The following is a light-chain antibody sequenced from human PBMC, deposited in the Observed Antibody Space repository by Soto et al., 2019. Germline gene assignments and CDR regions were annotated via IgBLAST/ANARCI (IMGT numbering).Light chain of an antibody. CDR1: QSVSSY. V-gene: IGKV3-11*01. CDR2: DAS. J-gene: IGKJ1*01. CDR3: QQRSNWPV. Sequence: EIVLTQSPATLSLSPGERATLSCRASQSVSSYLAWYQQKPGQAPRLLIYDASNRATGIPVRFSGSGSGTDFTLTISSLEPEDFAVYYCQQRSNWPVFGQGTKVEIK.